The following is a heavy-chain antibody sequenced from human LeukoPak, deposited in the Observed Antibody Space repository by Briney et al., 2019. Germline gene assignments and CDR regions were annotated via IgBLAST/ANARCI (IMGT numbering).Heavy chain of an antibody. CDR1: GFTFSTYA. D-gene: IGHD5-18*01. V-gene: IGHV3-30*04. CDR3: ARARSSYGYGDAFDI. Sequence: GRSLRLSCAASGFTFSTYAMHWVRQAPVKGLEWVAVISYDGSSKYYADSVKGRFTISRDNSKNTLYLQMNSLRAEDTAVYYCARARSSYGYGDAFDIWGQGTMVTVSS. CDR2: ISYDGSSK. J-gene: IGHJ3*02.